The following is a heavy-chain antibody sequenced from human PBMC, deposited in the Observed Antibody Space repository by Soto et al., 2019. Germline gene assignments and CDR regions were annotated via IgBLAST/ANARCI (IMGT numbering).Heavy chain of an antibody. CDR2: INWNGGST. V-gene: IGHV3-20*04. CDR1: GFTFSSYA. J-gene: IGHJ6*02. Sequence: PGGSLRLSCAASGFTFSSYAMSWVRQAPGKGLEWVSGINWNGGSTRYADSVKGRFTISRDNAKNSLYLQMNSLRAEDTAVYYCGKGRSYYYYYGVDVWGQGTTVTVSS. CDR3: GKGRSYYYYYGVDV. D-gene: IGHD1-26*01.